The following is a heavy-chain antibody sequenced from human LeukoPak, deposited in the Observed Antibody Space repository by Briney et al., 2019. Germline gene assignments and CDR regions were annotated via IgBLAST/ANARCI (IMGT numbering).Heavy chain of an antibody. J-gene: IGHJ4*02. V-gene: IGHV4-61*02. CDR1: GGSISSGSYY. CDR3: ARGLWFGDENPPYFDY. Sequence: ASETLSLTCTVSGGSISSGSYYWSWIRQPAGKGLEWIGRIYTSGSTNYNPSLKSRVTISVDTSKNQFSLKLSSVTAADTAVYYCARGLWFGDENPPYFDYWGQGTLVTVSS. D-gene: IGHD3-10*01. CDR2: IYTSGST.